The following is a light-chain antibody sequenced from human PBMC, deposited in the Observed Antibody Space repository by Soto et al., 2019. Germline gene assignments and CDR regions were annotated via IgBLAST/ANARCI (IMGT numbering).Light chain of an antibody. J-gene: IGKJ1*01. Sequence: DIQMTQSPSSMSASVGDRVTITCRASQSITTYLNWYQQKLGKAPKLLIYAASSLQSGVPSRFSGSRSGTDFTLTIRSLQPEDFATYYCQQSYSSPPTFGQGTKVDIK. CDR2: AAS. V-gene: IGKV1-39*01. CDR1: QSITTY. CDR3: QQSYSSPPT.